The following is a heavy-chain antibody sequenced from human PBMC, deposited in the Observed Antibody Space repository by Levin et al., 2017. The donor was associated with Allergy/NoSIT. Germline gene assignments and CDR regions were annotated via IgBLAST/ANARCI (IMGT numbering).Heavy chain of an antibody. CDR3: AGWAMYHYDRSAFDYFYYAMDG. V-gene: IGHV3-21*01. CDR2: ISAGGNYI. D-gene: IGHD3-22*01. J-gene: IGHJ6*02. Sequence: GGSLRLSCAASGILFSSYDMNWVRQAPGKGLEWVSSISAGGNYIYYADSVKGRFTISRDNAKNSLFLQMNSLRAEDTAVYYCAGWAMYHYDRSAFDYFYYAMDGWGQGTTVTVSS. CDR1: GILFSSYD.